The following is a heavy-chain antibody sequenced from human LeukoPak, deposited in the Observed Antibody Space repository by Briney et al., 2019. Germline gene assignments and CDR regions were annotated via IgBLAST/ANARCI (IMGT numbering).Heavy chain of an antibody. D-gene: IGHD3-22*01. J-gene: IGHJ4*02. CDR3: AKGLRRRNYYDSSGYLGFDY. Sequence: GGSLRLSCAASGFTFSDYYMSWIRQAPGKGLEWVSYISSSGSTIYYADSVKGRFTISRDNAKNSLYLQMNSLRAEDTAVYYCAKGLRRRNYYDSSGYLGFDYWGQGTLVTVSS. CDR2: ISSSGSTI. CDR1: GFTFSDYY. V-gene: IGHV3-11*01.